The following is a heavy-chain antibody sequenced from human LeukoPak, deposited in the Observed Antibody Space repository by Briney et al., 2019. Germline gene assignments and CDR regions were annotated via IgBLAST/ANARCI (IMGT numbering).Heavy chain of an antibody. D-gene: IGHD3-9*01. CDR1: GFTFTSSA. Sequence: ASVKDSCKASGFTFTSSAMQWVRQARGQRLEWIGWIVVGSGNTNHAQKFQERVTITRDMSTSTAYMELSSLRSEDTAVYYCAAGAPLTYYDILTGDYYMDVWGKGTTVTISS. CDR3: AAGAPLTYYDILTGDYYMDV. CDR2: IVVGSGNT. J-gene: IGHJ6*03. V-gene: IGHV1-58*02.